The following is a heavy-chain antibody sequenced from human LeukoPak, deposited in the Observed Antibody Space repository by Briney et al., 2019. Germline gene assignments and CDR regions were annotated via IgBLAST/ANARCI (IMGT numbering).Heavy chain of an antibody. CDR2: IYYSGST. CDR1: GGSISSYY. Sequence: PSETLSLTCTVSGGSISSYYWSWIREPPGKGLEWIGYIYYSGSTSYKPSLKSRVTISVDTSKKQFSLKLSSVTAADTAFYYCARYIVSYPHDAFDIWGQGTMVTVSS. V-gene: IGHV4-59*01. J-gene: IGHJ3*02. CDR3: ARYIVSYPHDAFDI. D-gene: IGHD1-26*01.